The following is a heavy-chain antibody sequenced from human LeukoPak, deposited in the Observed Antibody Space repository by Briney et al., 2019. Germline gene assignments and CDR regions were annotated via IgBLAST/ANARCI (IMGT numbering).Heavy chain of an antibody. D-gene: IGHD5-12*01. CDR3: ARDPLVATSHYYYYYGMDV. CDR1: GYTFTSYG. J-gene: IGHJ6*02. Sequence: GASVKVSCKASGYTFTSYGISWVRQAPGQGLEWMGWISAYNGNTNYAQKFQGRVTMTRDTSTSTVYMELSSLRSEDTAVYYCARDPLVATSHYYYYYGMDVWGQGTTVTVSS. V-gene: IGHV1-18*01. CDR2: ISAYNGNT.